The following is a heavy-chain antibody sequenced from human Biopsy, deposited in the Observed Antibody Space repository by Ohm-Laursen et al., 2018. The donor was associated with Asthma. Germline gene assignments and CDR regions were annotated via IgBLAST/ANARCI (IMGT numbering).Heavy chain of an antibody. J-gene: IGHJ6*02. CDR2: ISPIFGSS. CDR1: GGMFGNYA. Sequence: GSSVKVSCKASGGMFGNYAISWVRQAPGLGLEWMGGISPIFGSSNYAQRFQGRVTITADVFTNTVHMELSSLRSEDTAVLYCAKARCYYYYCDMEVWGQGTTIIVSS. CDR3: AKARCYYYYCDMEV. V-gene: IGHV1-69*01. D-gene: IGHD3-16*02.